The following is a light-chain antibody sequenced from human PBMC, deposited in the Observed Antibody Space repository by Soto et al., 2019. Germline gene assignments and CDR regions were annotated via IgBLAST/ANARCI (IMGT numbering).Light chain of an antibody. V-gene: IGLV2-14*01. Sequence: QSALTQPASVSGSPGQSIPISCTGTSREVGGYNYVSWYQQHPGKAPKPMIYEVSNRPSGVSNRFSGSKSGNTASLTISGLQAEDEADYYCNSYTGSSTLNWVFGGGTKLTVL. CDR1: SREVGGYNY. CDR2: EVS. CDR3: NSYTGSSTLNWV. J-gene: IGLJ3*02.